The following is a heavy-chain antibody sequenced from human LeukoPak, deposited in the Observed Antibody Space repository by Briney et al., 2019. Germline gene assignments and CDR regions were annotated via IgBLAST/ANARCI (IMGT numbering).Heavy chain of an antibody. CDR3: ATVSEY. Sequence: GGSLRLPCAASGFTFNYFWLHWVRQVPGKGLVWVSGINNDGTATYYADSVKGRFTISRDNAKNTVYLQMNGLRAEDTTVYYCATVSEYWGQGALVTVSS. CDR1: GFTFNYFW. V-gene: IGHV3-74*01. J-gene: IGHJ4*02. CDR2: INNDGTAT.